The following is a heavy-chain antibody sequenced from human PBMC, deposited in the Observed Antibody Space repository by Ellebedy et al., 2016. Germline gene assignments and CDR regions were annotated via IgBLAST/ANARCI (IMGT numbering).Heavy chain of an antibody. V-gene: IGHV1-69*13. D-gene: IGHD3-10*01. CDR1: GGTFSSYA. CDR2: IIPIFGTA. Sequence: SVKVSCXASGGTFSSYAISWVRQAPGQGLEWMGGIIPIFGTANYAQKFQGRVTITADESTSTAYMELSSLRSEDTAVYYCARDGSGSYFPYYYGMDGWGQGTTVTVSS. J-gene: IGHJ6*02. CDR3: ARDGSGSYFPYYYGMDG.